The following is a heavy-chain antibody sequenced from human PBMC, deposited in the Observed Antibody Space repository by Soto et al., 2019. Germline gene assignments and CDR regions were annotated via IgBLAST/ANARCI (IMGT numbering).Heavy chain of an antibody. CDR2: ISGTGVPT. CDR3: AKSFCSGSSCFFLWVDP. V-gene: IGHV3-23*04. J-gene: IGHJ5*02. D-gene: IGHD2-2*01. Sequence: EVQLVESGGGLVQPGGSLRLSCAASGFTFSEYAMSWVRQAPGKGLEWLSLISGTGVPTLYAGSVKGRFSVSRDNSKNTLFLEMNDLRVDDTATYYCAKSFCSGSSCFFLWVDPWGPGTLVTVSS. CDR1: GFTFSEYA.